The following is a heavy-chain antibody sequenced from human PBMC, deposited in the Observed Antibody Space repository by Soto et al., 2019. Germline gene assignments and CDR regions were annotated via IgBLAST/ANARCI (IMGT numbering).Heavy chain of an antibody. CDR3: ARQGSSYYYYYGMDV. D-gene: IGHD2-15*01. V-gene: IGHV5-51*01. CDR1: GYSFTSYW. J-gene: IGHJ6*02. CDR2: IYPGDSDT. Sequence: KVSCKGSGYSFTSYWIGWVRQMTGKGLEWMGIIYPGDSDTRYSPSFQGQVTISADKSISTAYLQWSSLKASDTAMYYCARQGSSYYYYYGMDVWGQGTTVTVSS.